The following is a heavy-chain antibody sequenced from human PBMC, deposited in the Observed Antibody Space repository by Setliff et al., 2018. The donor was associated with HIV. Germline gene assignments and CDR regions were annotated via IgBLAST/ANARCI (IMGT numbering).Heavy chain of an antibody. CDR2: LNPRSGGS. D-gene: IGHD2-21*02. V-gene: IGHV1-2*02. Sequence: ASVKVSCKASGYTFSGYYIHWVRQAPGQGLEWMGWLNPRSGGSDYAQRFQGRVTMTRDTSISTAYMELSRLTSDDTAVYYCARGGVVTFYYYYYMDVWAKGTTVTVSS. J-gene: IGHJ6*03. CDR3: ARGGVVTFYYYYYMDV. CDR1: GYTFSGYY.